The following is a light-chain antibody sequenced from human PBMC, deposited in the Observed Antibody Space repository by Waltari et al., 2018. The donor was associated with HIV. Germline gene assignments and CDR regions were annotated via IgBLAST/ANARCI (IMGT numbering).Light chain of an antibody. CDR2: DNN. CDR3: EAWDSGPRAVV. Sequence: QSVLTQPPSVSAAPGQKVTISCSGTSSNIGNNYVSWYPQFPGAAPQLLLYDNNKRPSGIPDRFSGSKSGTSATLGIIGLQTGDEADYYCEAWDSGPRAVVFGGGTKLTVL. CDR1: SSNIGNNY. V-gene: IGLV1-51*01. J-gene: IGLJ2*01.